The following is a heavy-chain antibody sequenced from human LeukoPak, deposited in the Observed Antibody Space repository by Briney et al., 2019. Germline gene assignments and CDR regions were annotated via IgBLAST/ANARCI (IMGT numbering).Heavy chain of an antibody. CDR2: INHSGTT. J-gene: IGHJ4*02. D-gene: IGHD3-16*01. Sequence: SETLSLTCAVSGWTLSGSFRGFSWGWIRQPPGKGLEWIGEINHSGTTNYNPSLKSRVTISVDSSKNQFSLKLTSVTAADTAVYYCAKERANEYDWRSYVYYLYYWGQGTPVTVSS. V-gene: IGHV4-34*01. CDR1: GWTLSGSFRGFS. CDR3: AKERANEYDWRSYVYYLYY.